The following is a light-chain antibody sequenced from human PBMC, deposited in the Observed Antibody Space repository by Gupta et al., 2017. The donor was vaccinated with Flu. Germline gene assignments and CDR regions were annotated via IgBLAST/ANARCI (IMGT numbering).Light chain of an antibody. CDR1: QSVSSN. V-gene: IGKV3-15*01. CDR2: GAS. CDR3: QQYNNGPPWT. J-gene: IGKJ1*01. Sequence: EIVMTQSPATLSVSPGDRATLSCRASQSVSSNLAWYQQKPGQPPRLLIYGASTRATGIPVRFRGSGSATECTLTISSLKSEDFAVYYCQQYNNGPPWTFGQGTKVEI.